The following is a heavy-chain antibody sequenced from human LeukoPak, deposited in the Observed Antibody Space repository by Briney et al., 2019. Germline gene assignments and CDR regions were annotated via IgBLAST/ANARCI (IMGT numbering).Heavy chain of an antibody. V-gene: IGHV4-4*07. J-gene: IGHJ4*02. Sequence: SETLSLTCTVSGGSISSYYWSWIRQPAGKGLEWIGRIYTSGSTNYNPSLKSRVTMSVDTSKNQFSLKLSSVTAADTAVYYCAREMYYDFWSGYSPYFDYWGQGTLVTVSS. CDR1: GGSISSYY. CDR2: IYTSGST. CDR3: AREMYYDFWSGYSPYFDY. D-gene: IGHD3-3*01.